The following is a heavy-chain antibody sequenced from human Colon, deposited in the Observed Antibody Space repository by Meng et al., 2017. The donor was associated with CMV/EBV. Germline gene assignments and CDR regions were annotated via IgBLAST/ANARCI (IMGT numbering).Heavy chain of an antibody. CDR1: STYA. J-gene: IGHJ4*02. Sequence: STYAMTWVRQAPGKGLEWVSAISGRGDDTYYADSVKGRFTIARDNSKNSLHLQMNSLRAEDTAVYYCAKRTSYYDNSGYRIDYWGPGTLVTVSS. D-gene: IGHD3-22*01. V-gene: IGHV3-23*01. CDR3: AKRTSYYDNSGYRIDY. CDR2: ISGRGDDT.